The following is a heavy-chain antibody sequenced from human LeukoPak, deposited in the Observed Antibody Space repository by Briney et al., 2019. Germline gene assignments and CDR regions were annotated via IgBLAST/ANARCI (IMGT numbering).Heavy chain of an antibody. J-gene: IGHJ4*02. V-gene: IGHV3-23*01. CDR3: AKGTYYYDSSGYYYVIPHFDY. CDR1: GFTFSSYA. D-gene: IGHD3-22*01. Sequence: GGSLRLSCAASGFTFSSYAMSWVRQAPGKGLEWVSAISGSGGSTNYADSVKGRFTISRDNSKNTLYLQMNSLRAEDTAVYYCAKGTYYYDSSGYYYVIPHFDYWGQGTLVTVSS. CDR2: ISGSGGST.